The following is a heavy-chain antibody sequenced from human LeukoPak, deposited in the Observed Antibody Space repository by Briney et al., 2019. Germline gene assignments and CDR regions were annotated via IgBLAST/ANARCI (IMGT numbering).Heavy chain of an antibody. V-gene: IGHV3-23*01. CDR1: GFTLNEHA. Sequence: GGSLRLSCAVSGFTLNEHAVSWVRQAPGKGLEWVSAIIDVGDTYYADSVRGRFTISRDNSKKTLDLHMSSLRAEDTAVYYCAKGSSGYYYYFESWGQGTLVTVSS. D-gene: IGHD3-22*01. CDR3: AKGSSGYYYYFES. J-gene: IGHJ4*02. CDR2: IIDVGDT.